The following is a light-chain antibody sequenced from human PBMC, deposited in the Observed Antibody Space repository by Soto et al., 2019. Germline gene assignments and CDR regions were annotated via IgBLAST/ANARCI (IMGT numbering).Light chain of an antibody. V-gene: IGKV3-20*01. Sequence: EIVLTQSPGTLSLSPGERATLSCRASQRVSSSYLAWYQQKPGQAPRLLIYGASSRATGIPDRFSGSGSGTGFTLTMSRREPEDFAVYFCQRYGSSPPFTFGQGTKVEI. CDR2: GAS. CDR3: QRYGSSPPFT. CDR1: QRVSSSY. J-gene: IGKJ2*01.